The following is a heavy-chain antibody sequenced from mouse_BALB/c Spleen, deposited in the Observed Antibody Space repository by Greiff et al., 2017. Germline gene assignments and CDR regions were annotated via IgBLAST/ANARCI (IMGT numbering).Heavy chain of an antibody. J-gene: IGHJ4*01. CDR3: TRDRNYGSSYDAMDY. CDR2: ISSGGSYT. D-gene: IGHD1-1*01. Sequence: EVMLVESGGGLVKPGGSLKLSCAASGFTFSSYTMSWVRQTPEKRLEWVATISSGGSYTYYPDSVKGRFTISRDNAKNTLYLQMSSLKSEDTAMYYCTRDRNYGSSYDAMDYWGQGTSVTVSS. V-gene: IGHV5-6-4*01. CDR1: GFTFSSYT.